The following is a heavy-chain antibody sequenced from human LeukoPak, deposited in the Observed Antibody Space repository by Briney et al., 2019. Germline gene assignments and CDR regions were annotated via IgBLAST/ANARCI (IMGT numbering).Heavy chain of an antibody. Sequence: ASVKVSCKASGGTFSKFGISWVRQAPGEGLEWMGGIIPMFGAANYAQKLQGRVTITTDESTTTAHMELISLTSDDTAVYFCATEGPNYYMDVWGKGTTVTVSS. CDR1: GGTFSKFG. CDR2: IIPMFGAA. CDR3: ATEGPNYYMDV. V-gene: IGHV1-69*05. J-gene: IGHJ6*03.